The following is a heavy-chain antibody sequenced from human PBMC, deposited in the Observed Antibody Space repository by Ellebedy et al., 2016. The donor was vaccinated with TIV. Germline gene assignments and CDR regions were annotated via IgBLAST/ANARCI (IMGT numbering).Heavy chain of an antibody. V-gene: IGHV1-69*13. J-gene: IGHJ3*01. D-gene: IGHD6-13*01. CDR3: AKELSAGNLDAFDV. CDR2: IIPPFGAS. Sequence: ASVKVSCXASGRPFTTLAINWVRQAPGQGLEWMGGIIPPFGASRYAQNFQGRVTITADESTGTAFLELSRLTSEDSALYYCAKELSAGNLDAFDVWGQGTMVTVSS. CDR1: GRPFTTLA.